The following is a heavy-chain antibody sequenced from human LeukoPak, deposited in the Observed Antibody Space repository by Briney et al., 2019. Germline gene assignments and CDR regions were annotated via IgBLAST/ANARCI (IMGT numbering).Heavy chain of an antibody. J-gene: IGHJ6*02. CDR3: PWEHSRYYGRVD. CDR2: IKSEGSGGTT. D-gene: IGHD1/OR15-1a*01. V-gene: IGHV3-15*01. CDR1: GFPFSPAW. Sequence: PGGSLRLSCAGSGFPFSPAWMSWVRQAPGKGLEWVGRIKSEGSGGTTDYAAPVKGRFTVSRDDSKNTVYLEMNSLKIEDTAVYYCPWEHSRYYGRVDWGQGTAVTVSS.